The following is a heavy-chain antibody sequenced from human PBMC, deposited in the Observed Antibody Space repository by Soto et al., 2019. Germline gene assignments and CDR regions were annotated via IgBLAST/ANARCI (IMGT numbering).Heavy chain of an antibody. Sequence: ASETLSLTCTVSGGSISSYYWSWIRQPPGKGLEWIGYIYYSGSTNYNPSLKSRVTISVDTSKNQFSLKLSSVTAADTAVYYCARGENSDFDYWGQGTLVTVSS. CDR2: IYYSGST. CDR3: ARGENSDFDY. CDR1: GGSISSYY. J-gene: IGHJ4*02. V-gene: IGHV4-59*01. D-gene: IGHD1-26*01.